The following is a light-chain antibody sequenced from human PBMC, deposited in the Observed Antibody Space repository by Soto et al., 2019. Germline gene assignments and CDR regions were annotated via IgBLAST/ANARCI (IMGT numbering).Light chain of an antibody. CDR2: RAS. Sequence: EIVLTQSPATLSLSPGERATLSCRASQSVSNYLAWYQQKPGQAPRLLIYRASIRATGIPARFSGSGSGTEFTLTISSLQSEDFAVYYCQQYNNWPPRYTFGQGTKLEIK. J-gene: IGKJ2*01. CDR3: QQYNNWPPRYT. V-gene: IGKV3-15*01. CDR1: QSVSNY.